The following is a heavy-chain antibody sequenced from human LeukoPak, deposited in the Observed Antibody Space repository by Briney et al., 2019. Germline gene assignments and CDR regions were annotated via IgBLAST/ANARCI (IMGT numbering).Heavy chain of an antibody. CDR3: ARELYSSGWYLNYYGMDV. V-gene: IGHV3-48*03. Sequence: GGSLRLSCAASGFTFSSYEMNWVRQAPGKGLEWGSYISSSGSTIYYADSVKGRFTISRDNAKNSLYLQMNSLRAEDTAVYYCARELYSSGWYLNYYGMDVWGKGTTVTVSS. CDR2: ISSSGSTI. D-gene: IGHD6-19*01. J-gene: IGHJ6*04. CDR1: GFTFSSYE.